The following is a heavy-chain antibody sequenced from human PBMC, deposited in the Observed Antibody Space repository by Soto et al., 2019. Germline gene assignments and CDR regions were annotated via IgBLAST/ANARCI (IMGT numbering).Heavy chain of an antibody. CDR1: GYTFTSYA. J-gene: IGHJ2*01. CDR3: ARGSSSVTTFYFDL. CDR2: TNPGNGNT. D-gene: IGHD4-17*01. Sequence: QVQLVQSGAEVKKPGASVKVSCKASGYTFTSYAMHWVRQAPGQRLEWMGWTNPGNGNTKYSQKFQGRVTITRDTSASTAYMELSSLRSEVTAVYYCARGSSSVTTFYFDLRGRGTLVTVSS. V-gene: IGHV1-3*01.